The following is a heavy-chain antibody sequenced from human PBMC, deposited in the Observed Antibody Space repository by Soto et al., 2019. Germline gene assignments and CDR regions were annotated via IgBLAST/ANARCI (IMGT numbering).Heavy chain of an antibody. J-gene: IGHJ4*02. CDR2: IYWDDDK. D-gene: IGHD3-10*01. V-gene: IGHV2-5*02. CDR3: AHRRSYYYYGSGSYYPN. CDR1: GFSLSTSGVG. Sequence: QITLKESGPTLVKPTQTLTLTCTFSGFSLSTSGVGVGWIRQPPGKALEWLALIYWDDDKRYSPSLKSRLTITKDTPKNPEVLTITNMDPVDTATYYCAHRRSYYYYGSGSYYPNWGQGTLVTVSS.